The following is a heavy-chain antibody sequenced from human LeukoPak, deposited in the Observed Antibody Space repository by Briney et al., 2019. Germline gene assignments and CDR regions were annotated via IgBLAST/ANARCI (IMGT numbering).Heavy chain of an antibody. Sequence: GGSLRLSCAASGFTFSSYSMNWVRQAPGKGLEWVSSISSSSSYIYYADSVKGRFTISKDNAKNSLYLQMNSLRAEDTAVYYCARDLRSRITMIVVVNSFDYWGQGTLVTVSS. D-gene: IGHD3-22*01. CDR2: ISSSSSYI. V-gene: IGHV3-21*01. CDR1: GFTFSSYS. J-gene: IGHJ4*02. CDR3: ARDLRSRITMIVVVNSFDY.